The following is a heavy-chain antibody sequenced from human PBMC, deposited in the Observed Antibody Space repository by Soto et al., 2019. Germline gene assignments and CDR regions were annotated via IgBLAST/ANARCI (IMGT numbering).Heavy chain of an antibody. CDR3: ARDQPGYSYGYGLGY. D-gene: IGHD5-18*01. CDR2: ISSSSSYI. CDR1: GFTFSSHS. J-gene: IGHJ4*02. V-gene: IGHV3-21*01. Sequence: PGGSLRLSCAASGFTFSSHSMNWVLQAPGKGLEWVSSISSSSSYIYYADSVKGRFTISRDNAKNSLYLQMNSLRAEDTAVYYCARDQPGYSYGYGLGYWGQGTLVTVSS.